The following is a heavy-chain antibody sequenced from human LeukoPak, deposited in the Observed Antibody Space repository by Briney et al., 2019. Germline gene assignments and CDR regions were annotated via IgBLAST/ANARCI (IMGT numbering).Heavy chain of an antibody. Sequence: SETLSLTCTVSGGSISSGPYYWRWIRQPPGKGPEWIGYIYYSGSTDSNPSLKSRVTISVDTSKNQFSLKLISVTAADTAVYYCARGSIWFDPWGQGTLVTVSS. J-gene: IGHJ5*02. CDR1: GGSISSGPYY. D-gene: IGHD3-3*02. CDR3: ARGSIWFDP. CDR2: IYYSGST. V-gene: IGHV4-61*01.